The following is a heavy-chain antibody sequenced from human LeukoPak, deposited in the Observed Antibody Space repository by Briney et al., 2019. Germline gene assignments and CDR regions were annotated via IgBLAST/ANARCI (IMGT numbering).Heavy chain of an antibody. CDR3: ARRRTTGTTGYFDY. Sequence: PSETLSLTCTVSGGSINSGGYWGWLRQHPGKGLEWIGYIYTTESTNYNPSLESRVTISVDTSKNQFSLMLSSVTAADTAFYYCARRRTTGTTGYFDYWGQGILVTVSS. CDR2: IYTTEST. CDR1: GGSINSGGY. D-gene: IGHD1-1*01. V-gene: IGHV4-4*09. J-gene: IGHJ4*02.